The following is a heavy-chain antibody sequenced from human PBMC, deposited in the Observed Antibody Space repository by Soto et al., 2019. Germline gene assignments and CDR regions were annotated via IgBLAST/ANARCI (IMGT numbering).Heavy chain of an antibody. CDR3: AKGSGFYAKYYFDY. D-gene: IGHD3-22*01. V-gene: IGHV3-23*01. Sequence: EVQLLESGGGMVQPGGSLRLSCAASEFTFTSYAMTWVRQAPGKGLEWVSSIRGNGGSISYVDSVKGRFTISRDNSKNRLYLQMNSLRVEDTAVYYCAKGSGFYAKYYFDYWGQGTLVTVSS. CDR1: EFTFTSYA. J-gene: IGHJ4*02. CDR2: IRGNGGSI.